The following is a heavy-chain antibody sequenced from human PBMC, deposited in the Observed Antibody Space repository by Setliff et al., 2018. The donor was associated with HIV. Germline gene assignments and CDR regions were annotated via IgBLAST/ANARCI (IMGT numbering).Heavy chain of an antibody. D-gene: IGHD3-3*01. V-gene: IGHV3-74*01. CDR1: GFTLSNYW. Sequence: GGSLRLSCAASGFTLSNYWMHWVRQAPGKGLEWVSRISSDGSGTDYADSVKGRFTISRDNAKNSLYLQMNSLRAEDTAVYYCAKGSGKITIYYYYMDVWGKGTTVTVSS. CDR2: ISSDGSGT. CDR3: AKGSGKITIYYYYMDV. J-gene: IGHJ6*03.